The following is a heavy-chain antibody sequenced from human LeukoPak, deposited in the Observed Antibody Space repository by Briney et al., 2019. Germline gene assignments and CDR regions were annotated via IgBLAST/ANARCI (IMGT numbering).Heavy chain of an antibody. D-gene: IGHD2-2*01. Sequence: GASVKVSCKASGYTFTSNYMHWVRQAPGQGLEWMGVIAPSSGTTSYAQKFQGRVTITADKSTSTAYMELSSLRSEDTAVYYCARDHHPAIVVVPAYYYGMDVWGQGTTVTVSS. CDR2: IAPSSGTT. CDR1: GYTFTSNY. J-gene: IGHJ6*02. V-gene: IGHV1-46*01. CDR3: ARDHHPAIVVVPAYYYGMDV.